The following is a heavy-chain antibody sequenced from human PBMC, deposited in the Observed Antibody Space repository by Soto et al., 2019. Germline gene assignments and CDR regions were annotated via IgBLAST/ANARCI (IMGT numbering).Heavy chain of an antibody. J-gene: IGHJ4*02. CDR1: GYIFKNYG. CDR2: IYPKEDRA. V-gene: IGHV1-18*01. Sequence: QVQLVQSGAEVQKPGASVKVSCKTSGYIFKNYGISWVRQAPGQGLEWLGWIYPKEDRANIAQNFQGRVTLTTDTPTSTAYIELRTLRFDDSAVYFCARDIDYDTDYWGQGTLVTVSS. D-gene: IGHD4-17*01. CDR3: ARDIDYDTDY.